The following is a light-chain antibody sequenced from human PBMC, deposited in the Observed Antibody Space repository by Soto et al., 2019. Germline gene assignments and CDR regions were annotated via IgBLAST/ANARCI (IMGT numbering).Light chain of an antibody. CDR1: QSISTY. CDR3: QQSYSTPPGT. Sequence: DIRMTQSPSSLSASVGYRVTITCRSIQSISTYLIWYQQKPGKAPKLLIYATSSLQSGVPSRFSGSGSGTDFTLTISSLQPEDFATYYCQQSYSTPPGTFGQGTKVDIK. CDR2: ATS. V-gene: IGKV1-39*01. J-gene: IGKJ1*01.